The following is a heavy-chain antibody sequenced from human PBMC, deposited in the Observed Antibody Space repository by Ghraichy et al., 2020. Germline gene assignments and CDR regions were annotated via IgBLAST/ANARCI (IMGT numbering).Heavy chain of an antibody. CDR3: ARGFDSSWYGGAY. CDR2: INSDGSST. CDR1: GFTFSSYW. V-gene: IGHV3-74*01. D-gene: IGHD6-13*01. J-gene: IGHJ4*02. Sequence: GGSLRLSCAASGFTFSSYWMHWVRQAPGKGLVWVSRINSDGSSTSYADSVKGRFTISRDNAKNTLYRQMNSLRAVDTAVYYCARGFDSSWYGGAYWGQGTLVTVSS.